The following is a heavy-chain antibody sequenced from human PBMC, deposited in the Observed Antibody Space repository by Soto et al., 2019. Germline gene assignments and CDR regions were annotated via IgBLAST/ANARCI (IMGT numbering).Heavy chain of an antibody. V-gene: IGHV1-18*01. J-gene: IGHJ5*02. Sequence: QVQLVQSGAEVKXXXXXXKVSCKASGYTFTSYGISWVRQAPGQGLEWMGWISAYNGNTNYAQKLQGRVTMTTDTSTSTAYMELRSLRSDDTAXXXXXXXXXXXXXXXFDPWGQGTLVTVSS. CDR2: ISAYNGNT. CDR1: GYTFTSYG. CDR3: XXXXXXXXXXXFDP.